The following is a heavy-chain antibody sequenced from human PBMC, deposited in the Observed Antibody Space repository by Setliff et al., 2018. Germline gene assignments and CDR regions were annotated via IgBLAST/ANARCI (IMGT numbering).Heavy chain of an antibody. J-gene: IGHJ3*02. V-gene: IGHV1-3*01. CDR1: GYSFAKYA. Sequence: WASVKVSCKASGYSFAKYALHWVRQAPGQRLEWMGWINAGNGNTKCSQNFQGRVTITRDTSASTAYVGLSSLRSEDTAVYYCAREVLPLVREEAFYIWGQGTKVTVSS. D-gene: IGHD2-2*01. CDR2: INAGNGNT. CDR3: AREVLPLVREEAFYI.